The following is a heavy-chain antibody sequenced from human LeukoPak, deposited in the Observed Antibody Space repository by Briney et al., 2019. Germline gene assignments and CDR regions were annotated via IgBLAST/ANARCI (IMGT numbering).Heavy chain of an antibody. CDR1: GFNYSNYD. V-gene: IGHV3-23*01. CDR3: AKGSTFYYDSSVYYFYIDV. Sequence: GGTLRFSCAASGFNYSNYDMSWVRHAPGKGLEWVSFISGSGVSTYYADSVKGQFIISRDNSSNTLYLQMDSLRSEDTAVYYCAKGSTFYYDSSVYYFYIDVWGKGTTVTVSS. D-gene: IGHD3-22*01. J-gene: IGHJ6*03. CDR2: ISGSGVST.